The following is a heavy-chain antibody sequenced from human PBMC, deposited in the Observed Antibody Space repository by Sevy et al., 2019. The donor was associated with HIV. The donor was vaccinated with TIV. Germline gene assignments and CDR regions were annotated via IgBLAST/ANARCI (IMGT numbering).Heavy chain of an antibody. CDR1: GFTFSSFE. CDR3: TRDLPPSATTVAHFDY. CDR2: ISSSGNTI. V-gene: IGHV3-48*03. D-gene: IGHD4-17*01. J-gene: IGHJ4*02. Sequence: GGSLRLSCAASGFTFSSFEMNWVRQAPGKGLEWVSYISSSGNTISYSDSVKGRFTISRDNAKNSLYLQMNSLRVEDTAIHYCTRDLPPSATTVAHFDYWGQGTLVTVSS.